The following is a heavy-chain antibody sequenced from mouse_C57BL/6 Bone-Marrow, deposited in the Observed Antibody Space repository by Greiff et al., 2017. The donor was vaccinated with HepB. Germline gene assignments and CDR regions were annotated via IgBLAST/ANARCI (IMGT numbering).Heavy chain of an antibody. J-gene: IGHJ3*01. Sequence: VQLQQSGAELVRPGASVKWSCTASGFNIKDDYRHGVKKRPEKGREGMGWIDPENGDTEYASKFQGKATIPADTSSNTAYLQLSSLSSEDTAVYYCTTPTVGRFAYWGQGTLVTVSA. D-gene: IGHD4-1*02. CDR3: TTPTVGRFAY. CDR2: IDPENGDT. CDR1: GFNIKDDY. V-gene: IGHV14-4*01.